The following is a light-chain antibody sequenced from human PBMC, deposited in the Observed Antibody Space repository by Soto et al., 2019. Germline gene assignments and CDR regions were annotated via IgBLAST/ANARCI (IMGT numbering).Light chain of an antibody. J-gene: IGKJ5*01. CDR3: QQYTGPPTT. Sequence: EIVLTPSPGTLSLSPGERATLSCRASQSVSSNLAWYQQKPGQAPRLLIYGASTRATGIPARFSGSGSGTDFTLTITRLEPEDSAVYFCQQYTGPPTTFGQGTRLEIK. V-gene: IGKV3-20*01. CDR2: GAS. CDR1: QSVSSN.